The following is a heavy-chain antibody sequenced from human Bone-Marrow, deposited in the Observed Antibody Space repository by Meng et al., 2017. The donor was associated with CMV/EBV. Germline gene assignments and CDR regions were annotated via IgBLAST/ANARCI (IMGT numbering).Heavy chain of an antibody. CDR3: ARGQDWSGSYPS. V-gene: IGHV4-34*01. J-gene: IGHJ4*02. D-gene: IGHD1-26*01. CDR2: INHSGST. Sequence: ESLKISCAASGFTFSSYWMSWVRQAPGKGLEWIGEINHSGSTNYNPSLQSRVTISVDTSKNQFSLKLSSVTAADTAVYYCARGQDWSGSYPSWGQGTLVTVSS. CDR1: GFTFSSYW.